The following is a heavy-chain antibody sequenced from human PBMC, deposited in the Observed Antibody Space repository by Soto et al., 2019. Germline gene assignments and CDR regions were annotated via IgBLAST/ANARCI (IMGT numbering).Heavy chain of an antibody. J-gene: IGHJ4*02. CDR2: IYHSGST. D-gene: IGHD6-13*01. CDR3: ARNRVGSSWYVDY. Sequence: QLQLQESGSGLVKPSQTLSLTCAASGDSLNSGGYSWSWIRQPPRKGLEWIGYIYHSGSTHYNPSLKSRVTMSLDRSKNQFSLRLNAVTAADTAVYYCARNRVGSSWYVDYWGQGIQVTVSS. V-gene: IGHV4-30-2*01. CDR1: GDSLNSGGYS.